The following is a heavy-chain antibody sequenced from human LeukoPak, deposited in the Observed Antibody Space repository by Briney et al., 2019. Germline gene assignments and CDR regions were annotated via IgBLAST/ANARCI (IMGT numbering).Heavy chain of an antibody. J-gene: IGHJ6*02. Sequence: VASVKVSCKASGGTFSSYAISWVRQATGQGLEWMGWMNPNSGNTGYAQKFQGRVTMTRNTSISTAYMELSSLRSEDTAVYYCARSEGGGYCSSTSCFLVTSYGMDVWGQGTTVTVSS. V-gene: IGHV1-8*02. CDR2: MNPNSGNT. CDR1: GGTFSSYA. CDR3: ARSEGGGYCSSTSCFLVTSYGMDV. D-gene: IGHD2-2*01.